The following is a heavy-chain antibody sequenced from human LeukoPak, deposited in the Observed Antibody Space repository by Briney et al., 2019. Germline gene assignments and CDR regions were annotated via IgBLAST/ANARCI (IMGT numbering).Heavy chain of an antibody. J-gene: IGHJ4*02. D-gene: IGHD4/OR15-4a*01. CDR2: IRYDGSNN. Sequence: PGGSLRLSCAASGFTFSNYGMHWVRQAPGKGLEWVTFIRYDGSNNYYADSVKGRFTVSRDNSKNTLHLQMNSLRGEDTAVYYCARRAGAYSHPYDYWGQGTLVTVSS. CDR3: ARRAGAYSHPYDY. V-gene: IGHV3-30*02. CDR1: GFTFSNYG.